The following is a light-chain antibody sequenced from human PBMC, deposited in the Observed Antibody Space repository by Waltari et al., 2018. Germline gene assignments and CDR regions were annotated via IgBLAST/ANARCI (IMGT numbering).Light chain of an antibody. Sequence: QSALTQPASVSGSPGQSITISCTGTPYDIGYHDYLSLYQQHLGRAPKLIIYDDRERPAGVSVRFSGSKSGNTASLLISGLQAADEADYYCSSHATRSTWVFGGGTKLTVL. J-gene: IGLJ3*02. V-gene: IGLV2-14*03. CDR3: SSHATRSTWV. CDR1: PYDIGYHDY. CDR2: DDR.